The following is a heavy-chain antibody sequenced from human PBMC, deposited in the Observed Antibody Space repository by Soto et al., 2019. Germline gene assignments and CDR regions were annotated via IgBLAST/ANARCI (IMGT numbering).Heavy chain of an antibody. Sequence: EVQLVESGGGLVKPGGSLRLSCAASGFTFSSYSMNWVRQAPWKGLEWVSSISSSSSYIYYADSVKGRFTISRDNAKNSLYLQMNSLRAEDTAVYYCAMCSSSSGWFDPWGQGTLVTVSS. D-gene: IGHD6-13*01. V-gene: IGHV3-21*01. J-gene: IGHJ5*02. CDR1: GFTFSSYS. CDR3: AMCSSSSGWFDP. CDR2: ISSSSSYI.